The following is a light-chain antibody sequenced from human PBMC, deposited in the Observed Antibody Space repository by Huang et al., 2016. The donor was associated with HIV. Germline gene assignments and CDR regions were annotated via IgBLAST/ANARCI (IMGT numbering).Light chain of an antibody. V-gene: IGKV1-39*01. CDR3: QQSYSPLT. J-gene: IGKJ4*01. CDR2: AAS. CDR1: QSISSY. Sequence: DIQMTQSPSSLSASVGDRVTITCRAGQSISSYLNWYQQKPGKAPKLLLYAASSLQSGGPSRFSGSGSGTDFTLTISSLQPEDFATYYCQQSYSPLTFGGGTNVEIK.